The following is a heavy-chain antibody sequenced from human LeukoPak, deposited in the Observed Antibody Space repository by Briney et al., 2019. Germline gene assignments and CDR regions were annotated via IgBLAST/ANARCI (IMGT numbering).Heavy chain of an antibody. J-gene: IGHJ3*02. V-gene: IGHV3-48*04. CDR2: ISSRSRSI. CDR3: AREGRYYGSGSHRDGFDI. Sequence: PGGSLRLSCAASGFNFSSYTMKWVRQPPGKGLEWVSSISSRSRSIYYADSVKGRFTISRDNAKNSLYLQMNSLTAEDTAVYYCAREGRYYGSGSHRDGFDIWGQGTMVTVSS. D-gene: IGHD3-10*01. CDR1: GFNFSSYT.